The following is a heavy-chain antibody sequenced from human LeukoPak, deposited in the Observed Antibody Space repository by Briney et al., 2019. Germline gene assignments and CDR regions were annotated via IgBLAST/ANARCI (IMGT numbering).Heavy chain of an antibody. CDR1: GFTFSSYA. CDR3: AKCDIVVVVAATPAY. D-gene: IGHD2-15*01. J-gene: IGHJ4*02. V-gene: IGHV3-23*01. CDR2: ISGSGGST. Sequence: QSGGSLRLSCAASGFTFSSYAMSWVRQAQGKWLEWVSAISGSGGSTYYADSVKGRFTISRDNSKNTLYLQMNSLRAEDTAVYYCAKCDIVVVVAATPAYWGQGTLVTVSS.